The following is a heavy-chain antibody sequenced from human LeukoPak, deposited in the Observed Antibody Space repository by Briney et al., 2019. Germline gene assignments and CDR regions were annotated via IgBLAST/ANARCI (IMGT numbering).Heavy chain of an antibody. CDR1: GYTFTNNG. CDR2: ISDYNGIT. Sequence: RASVKVSRKAYGYTFTNNGISWVRQAPGQWLEWMGWISDYNGITKYAQKLQGRVTMTTDASASTAYMELRSLRSDDTAVYYCARDPRGSSDYWGQGTLVTVSS. D-gene: IGHD2-15*01. J-gene: IGHJ4*02. V-gene: IGHV1-18*01. CDR3: ARDPRGSSDY.